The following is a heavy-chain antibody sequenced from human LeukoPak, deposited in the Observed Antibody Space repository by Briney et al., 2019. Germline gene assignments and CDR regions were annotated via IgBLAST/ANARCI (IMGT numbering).Heavy chain of an antibody. CDR3: ARKSYGDY. Sequence: SETLSLTCTVSGDSISTSTFYWGWVRQPPGKGLEWIGSIYKSAYYNPSLKSRVTISVDTSKNQFSLKLNSVTAADTAVYYCARKSYGDYWGQGTLVTVSS. V-gene: IGHV4-39*07. CDR1: GDSISTSTFY. D-gene: IGHD5-18*01. CDR2: IYKSA. J-gene: IGHJ4*02.